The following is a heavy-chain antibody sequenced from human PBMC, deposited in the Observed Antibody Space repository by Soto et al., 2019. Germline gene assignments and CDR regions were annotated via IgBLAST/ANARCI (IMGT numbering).Heavy chain of an antibody. J-gene: IGHJ4*02. D-gene: IGHD5-12*01. V-gene: IGHV4-34*01. CDR3: ASGWLRLTAAPFVDY. CDR1: GGSFSGYY. Sequence: SETLSLTCAVYGGSFSGYYWSWIRQPPGKGLEWIGEINHSGSTNYNPSPKSRVTISVDTSKNQFSLKLSSVTAADTAVYYCASGWLRLTAAPFVDYWGQGTLVTVSS. CDR2: INHSGST.